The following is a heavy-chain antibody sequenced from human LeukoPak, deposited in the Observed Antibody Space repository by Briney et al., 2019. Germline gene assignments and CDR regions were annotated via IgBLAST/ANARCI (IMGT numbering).Heavy chain of an antibody. J-gene: IGHJ1*01. Sequence: SETLSLTCTVSGGSISSGGYYWSWIRQHPGKGLEWIGYIYYSGSTYYNPSLKSRVTISVDTSKNQFSLKLSSVTAADTAVYYCASISTVTPEYFQHWGQGTLVTVSS. CDR1: GGSISSGGYY. CDR3: ASISTVTPEYFQH. CDR2: IYYSGST. V-gene: IGHV4-31*03. D-gene: IGHD4-17*01.